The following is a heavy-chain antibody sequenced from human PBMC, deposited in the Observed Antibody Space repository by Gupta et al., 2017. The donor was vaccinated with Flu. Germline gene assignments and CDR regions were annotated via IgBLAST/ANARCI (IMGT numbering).Heavy chain of an antibody. CDR2: INHSGNT. V-gene: IGHV4-34*02. CDR1: GGSVSGYY. Sequence: QVVLEQSGAGLLKPSETLSLTCTVYGGSVSGYYWSWIRQPPGKGLEWIGEINHSGNTKYNPSLKSRVTISSDSSRRQFSLKLSAVTAADTAVYYCAGYQLLYRFDPWGQGTLVTVSP. D-gene: IGHD2-2*02. J-gene: IGHJ5*02. CDR3: AGYQLLYRFDP.